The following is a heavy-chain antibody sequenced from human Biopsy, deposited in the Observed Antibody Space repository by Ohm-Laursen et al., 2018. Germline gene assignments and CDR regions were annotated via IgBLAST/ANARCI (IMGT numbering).Heavy chain of an antibody. CDR3: AKDGVAVGAGGDPYYYGMDV. J-gene: IGHJ6*02. V-gene: IGHV3-30*18. CDR1: GFIFSYCG. D-gene: IGHD2-15*01. Sequence: SLRLSCAASGFIFSYCGMHWVRQPPGTGLEWVAVISSHGSNKYYADSVKGRFTISRDNSKDTLYLQLNSLRAEEKAVYYCAKDGVAVGAGGDPYYYGMDVWGQGTTVTVSS. CDR2: ISSHGSNK.